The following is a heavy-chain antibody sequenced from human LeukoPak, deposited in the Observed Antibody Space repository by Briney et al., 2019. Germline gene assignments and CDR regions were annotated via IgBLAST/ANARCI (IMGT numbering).Heavy chain of an antibody. D-gene: IGHD1-26*01. CDR2: ISGSGGST. CDR1: GFTFSSYA. V-gene: IGHV3-23*01. CDR3: AKGSRATTVNDY. J-gene: IGHJ4*02. Sequence: GGSLRLPCAASGFTFSSYAMSWVRQAPGKGLEWVSAISGSGGSTYCADSVKGRFTISRDNSKNTLYLQMNSLRAEDTAVYYCAKGSRATTVNDYWGQGTLVTVSS.